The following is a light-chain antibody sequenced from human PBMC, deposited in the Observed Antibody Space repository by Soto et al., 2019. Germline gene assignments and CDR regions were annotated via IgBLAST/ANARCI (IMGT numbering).Light chain of an antibody. J-gene: IGKJ5*01. V-gene: IGKV3-15*01. CDR2: GAS. CDR1: QSVSSN. CDR3: QQYNNWPIT. Sequence: EIEITQSPATLSVSPGERATLSCRASQSVSSNLAWYQQKPGQAPRLLIYGASTRATGIPARFSGSGSGTEFTLTISSLQSEDFAVYYCQQYNNWPITFGQGTRLEIK.